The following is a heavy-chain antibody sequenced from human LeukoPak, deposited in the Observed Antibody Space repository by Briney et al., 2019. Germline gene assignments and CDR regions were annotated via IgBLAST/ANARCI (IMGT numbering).Heavy chain of an antibody. V-gene: IGHV1-18*01. CDR3: ASTYCSSTSCYGYMDV. Sequence: ASVKVSCKASGYTFTSYGISWVRQAPGQGLEWMGWISAYNGNTNYAQKFQGRVTITTDESTSTAYMELSSLRSEDTAVYYCASTYCSSTSCYGYMDVWGKGTTVTVSS. J-gene: IGHJ6*03. CDR2: ISAYNGNT. D-gene: IGHD2-2*01. CDR1: GYTFTSYG.